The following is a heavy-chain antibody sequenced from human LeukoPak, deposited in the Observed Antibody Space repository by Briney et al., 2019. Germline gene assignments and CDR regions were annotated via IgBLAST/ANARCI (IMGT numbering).Heavy chain of an antibody. J-gene: IGHJ6*03. CDR1: GGSISNKY. V-gene: IGHV4-59*05. D-gene: IGHD4-23*01. CDR3: ARLHYGGNYGYYYYYMDV. Sequence: SETLSLTCTVSGGSISNKYWSWIRQPPGKGLEWIGSIYYTGSTYYNPSLKSRVTISVDTSKNQFSLKLSSVTAADTAVYYCARLHYGGNYGYYYYYMDVWGKGTTVTISS. CDR2: IYYTGST.